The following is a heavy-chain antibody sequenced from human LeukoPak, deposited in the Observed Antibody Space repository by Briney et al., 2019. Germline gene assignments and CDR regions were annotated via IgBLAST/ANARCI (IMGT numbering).Heavy chain of an antibody. V-gene: IGHV3-20*04. Sequence: PGGSLRLSCEASGFTFSSYSMNWVRQAPGKGLEWVSGINWNGGSTGYADSVKGRFTISRDNAKNSLYLQMNSLRAEDTALYYCARDGKGWEQYDYWGQGTLVTVSS. CDR3: ARDGKGWEQYDY. CDR1: GFTFSSYS. J-gene: IGHJ4*02. D-gene: IGHD1-26*01. CDR2: INWNGGST.